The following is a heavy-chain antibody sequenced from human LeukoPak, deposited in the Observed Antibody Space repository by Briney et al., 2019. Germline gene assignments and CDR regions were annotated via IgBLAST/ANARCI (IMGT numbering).Heavy chain of an antibody. CDR2: IYTSGST. V-gene: IGHV4-4*09. J-gene: IGHJ4*02. CDR1: GGSISSYY. Sequence: SETLSLTCTVSGGSISSYYWSWIRQPPGKGLEWIGYIYTSGSTNYNPSLKSLVTISVDTSKNQFSLKLSSVTAADTAVYYCARHDARIYYFDYWGQGTLVTVSS. CDR3: ARHDARIYYFDY. D-gene: IGHD6-6*01.